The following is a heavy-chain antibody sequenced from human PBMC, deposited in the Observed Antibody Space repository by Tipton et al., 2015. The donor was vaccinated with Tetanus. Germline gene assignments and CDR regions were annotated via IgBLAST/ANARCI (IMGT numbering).Heavy chain of an antibody. CDR1: GASISTYY. D-gene: IGHD2-15*01. Sequence: TLSLTCTVSGASISTYYWSWIRQPPGKGLEWIGYIYYSGSTNYSPSLKSRVTISVDTPENQFSLKLSSVTAADTAVYYCARDRTICSGGSCYGIPGAFDIWGQGTMVTVSS. V-gene: IGHV4-59*01. CDR2: IYYSGST. J-gene: IGHJ3*02. CDR3: ARDRTICSGGSCYGIPGAFDI.